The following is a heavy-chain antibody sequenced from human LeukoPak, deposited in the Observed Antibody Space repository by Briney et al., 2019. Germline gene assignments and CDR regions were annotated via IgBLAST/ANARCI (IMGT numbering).Heavy chain of an antibody. D-gene: IGHD1-1*01. V-gene: IGHV1-46*01. CDR3: ARDKSGTTQGDSDY. CDR2: IDPSGGSR. Sequence: GASVKVSCKASGYSFTSYGLSWVRQAPGQGLEWMGIIDPSGGSRSYAQKFQGRVTITRDTSTSTVYMELSSLRSEDTAVYYCARDKSGTTQGDSDYWGQGTLVTVSS. J-gene: IGHJ4*02. CDR1: GYSFTSYG.